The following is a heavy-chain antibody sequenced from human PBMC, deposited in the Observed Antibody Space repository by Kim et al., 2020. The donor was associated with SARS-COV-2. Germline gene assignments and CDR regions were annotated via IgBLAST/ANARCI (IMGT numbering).Heavy chain of an antibody. CDR3: AKKAGTGDFDL. J-gene: IGHJ2*01. CDR2: ISHSSATI. V-gene: IGHV3-11*01. Sequence: GGSLRLSCSASGFSFSDYYMIWIRQTPGRGLEWLSYISHSSATIVYADAVKGRFTISRDNPNNSLFLQMTGLRAEDTAVYFCAKKAGTGDFDLWGRGTLVTVSS. CDR1: GFSFSDYY. D-gene: IGHD6-13*01.